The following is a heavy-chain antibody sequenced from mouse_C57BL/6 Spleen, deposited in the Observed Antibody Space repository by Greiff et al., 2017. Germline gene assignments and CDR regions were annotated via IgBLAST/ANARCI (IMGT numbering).Heavy chain of an antibody. Sequence: VQLQQSGAELVKPGASVKISCKASGYAFSSYWMNWVKQRPGKGLEWIGQIYPGDGDTNYNGKFKGKATLTADKSSSTAYMQLSSLTSEDSAVYFCARLSNYYGSTWFAYWGQGTLVTVSA. CDR3: ARLSNYYGSTWFAY. CDR2: IYPGDGDT. CDR1: GYAFSSYW. D-gene: IGHD1-1*01. J-gene: IGHJ3*01. V-gene: IGHV1-80*01.